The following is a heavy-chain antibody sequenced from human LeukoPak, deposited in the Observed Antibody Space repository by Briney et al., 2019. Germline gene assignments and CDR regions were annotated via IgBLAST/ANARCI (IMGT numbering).Heavy chain of an antibody. D-gene: IGHD3-16*02. Sequence: GGSLRLSCEASGFTFSTYGMHWVRQAPGKGLEGVAIISFDENNKYYADSVKGRFTISRDNSKNTLYLQMNSLRLEDTAVYYCAKHPGGFTGIVNYYYMDVWGEGTTVTVSS. V-gene: IGHV3-30*18. CDR3: AKHPGGFTGIVNYYYMDV. CDR1: GFTFSTYG. J-gene: IGHJ6*03. CDR2: ISFDENNK.